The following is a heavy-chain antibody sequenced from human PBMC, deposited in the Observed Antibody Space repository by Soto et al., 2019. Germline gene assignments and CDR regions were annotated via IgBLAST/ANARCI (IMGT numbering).Heavy chain of an antibody. J-gene: IGHJ6*02. CDR3: AREEVPQWFTKGYYGLDV. V-gene: IGHV4-34*01. D-gene: IGHD2-8*01. CDR1: GGPFRGYY. CDR2: INHSGST. Sequence: TSETLSLTCAVYGGPFRGYYCSWIRQPPGKEPEWIGEINHSGSTNYNPSLKSRVTISVDTSKNQLSLKLSSVTAADTGVYYCAREEVPQWFTKGYYGLDVWGQGTTVTVSS.